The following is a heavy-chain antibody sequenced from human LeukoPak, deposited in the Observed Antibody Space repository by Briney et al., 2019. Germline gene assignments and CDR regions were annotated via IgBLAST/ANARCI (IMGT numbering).Heavy chain of an antibody. J-gene: IGHJ4*02. CDR1: GYTFTAYY. D-gene: IGHD1-26*01. Sequence: ASVKVSCKASGYTFTAYYMHWVRQAPGQGLEWMGWINPNSGDSNYAQKFQGRVTMTRDTAISTAYMELSRLRSDDTAVYYCAREVFGATMIDYWGQGTLVTVSS. CDR3: AREVFGATMIDY. CDR2: INPNSGDS. V-gene: IGHV1-2*02.